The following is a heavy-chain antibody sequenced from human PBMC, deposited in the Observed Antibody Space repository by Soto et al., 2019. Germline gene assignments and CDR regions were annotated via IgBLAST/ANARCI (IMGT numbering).Heavy chain of an antibody. J-gene: IGHJ4*02. CDR2: INPNSGGT. Sequence: QLVQFGPEVKKPGTPVKVSCKASGFTFTGYYMHWVRQAPGQGLEWMGWINPNSGGTNYAQKFQGWVTMTRDTSISTAYMELSRLRSDDTAVYYCASAKTSGPGGGTTTSFDYWGQGTLVTVSS. D-gene: IGHD1-26*01. V-gene: IGHV1-2*04. CDR3: ASAKTSGPGGGTTTSFDY. CDR1: GFTFTGYY.